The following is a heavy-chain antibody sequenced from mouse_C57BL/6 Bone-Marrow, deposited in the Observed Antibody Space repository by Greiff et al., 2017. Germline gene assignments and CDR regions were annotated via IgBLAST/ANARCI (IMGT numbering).Heavy chain of an antibody. CDR1: GYTFTSYG. D-gene: IGHD1-1*01. Sequence: QVQLQQSGAELARPGASVKMSCKASGYTFTSYGMSWVKQRPGQGLEWIGDIYPRSGNTYYNEKFKGKATLTADKSSSTAYMELRSLTSEDSAVYFCARVRRVVSDYWGQGTTLTVSS. CDR3: ARVRRVVSDY. J-gene: IGHJ2*01. CDR2: IYPRSGNT. V-gene: IGHV1-81*01.